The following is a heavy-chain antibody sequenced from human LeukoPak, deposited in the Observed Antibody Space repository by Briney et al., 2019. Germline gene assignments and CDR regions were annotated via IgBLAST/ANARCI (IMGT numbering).Heavy chain of an antibody. Sequence: GGSLRLSCAASGFTFSSYAMHWVRQAPGKGLEYVSAISSNGGSTYYADSVKGRFTISRDNSKNTLYLQMSSLRAEDTAVYYCAKDQPRIAAAGIDDYWGQGTLVTVSS. V-gene: IGHV3-64*04. J-gene: IGHJ4*02. CDR2: ISSNGGST. CDR3: AKDQPRIAAAGIDDY. CDR1: GFTFSSYA. D-gene: IGHD6-13*01.